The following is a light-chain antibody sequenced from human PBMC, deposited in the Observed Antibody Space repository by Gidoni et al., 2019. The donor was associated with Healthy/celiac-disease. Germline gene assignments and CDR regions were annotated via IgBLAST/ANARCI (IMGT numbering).Light chain of an antibody. CDR3: QQSYSTLPCT. Sequence: DIQMTQSPSALSASVGDRVTITCRASQSIRSYLNWYQQKPGKAPKLLIYAASSLQSGVPSRFSGSGSGTDFTLTISSLQPEDFATYYCQQSYSTLPCTFGQXTKLEIK. CDR1: QSIRSY. V-gene: IGKV1-39*01. J-gene: IGKJ2*02. CDR2: AAS.